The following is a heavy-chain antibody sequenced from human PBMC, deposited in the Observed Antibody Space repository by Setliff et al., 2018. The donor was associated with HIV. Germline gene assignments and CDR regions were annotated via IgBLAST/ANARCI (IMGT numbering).Heavy chain of an antibody. D-gene: IGHD6-19*01. V-gene: IGHV3-23*01. CDR3: ARDADPHIGMAGDSFDY. Sequence: GGSLRLSCAASGFTFSDYAMSWVRQAPGKGLEWVSAISGSGRGTYYADSVKGRFTISRDNAKNTLYPQTSSLRADDTAVYYCARDADPHIGMAGDSFDYWGQGTLVTVSS. CDR2: ISGSGRGT. J-gene: IGHJ4*02. CDR1: GFTFSDYA.